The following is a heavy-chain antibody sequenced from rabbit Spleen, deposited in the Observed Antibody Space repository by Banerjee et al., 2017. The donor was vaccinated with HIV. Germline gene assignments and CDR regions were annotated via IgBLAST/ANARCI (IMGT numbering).Heavy chain of an antibody. CDR3: ARGYADSSGLPTYYFNL. CDR1: GFTLSSYY. V-gene: IGHV1S7*01. J-gene: IGHJ4*01. D-gene: IGHD8-1*01. Sequence: QLVESGGGLVTLGGSLKLSCKASGFTLSSYYMNWVRQAPGKGLEWIGYIDPVFGITYYANWVNGRFTISSHNAQNTLYLQLNSLTAADTATYFCARGYADSSGLPTYYFNLWAQAPWSPS. CDR2: IDPVFGIT.